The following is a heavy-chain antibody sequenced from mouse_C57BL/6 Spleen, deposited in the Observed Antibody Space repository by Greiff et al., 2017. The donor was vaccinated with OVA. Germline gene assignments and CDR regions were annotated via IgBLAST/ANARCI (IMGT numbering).Heavy chain of an antibody. V-gene: IGHV1-54*01. CDR2: INPGSGGT. J-gene: IGHJ4*01. CDR3: ARWFGAMDY. CDR1: GYAFTNYL. Sequence: VKLMESGAELVRPGTSVKVSCKASGYAFTNYLIEWVKQRPGQGLEWIGVINPGSGGTNYNEKFKGKATLTADKSSSTAYMQLSSLTSEDSAVYFCARWFGAMDYWGQGTSVTVSS. D-gene: IGHD2-2*01.